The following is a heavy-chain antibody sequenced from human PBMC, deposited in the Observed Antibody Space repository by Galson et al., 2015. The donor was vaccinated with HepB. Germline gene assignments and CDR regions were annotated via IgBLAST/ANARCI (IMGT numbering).Heavy chain of an antibody. CDR3: ASREYSRIDY. D-gene: IGHD4-11*01. CDR2: ISGSGGST. J-gene: IGHJ4*02. CDR1: GFTFSTYA. Sequence: SLRLSCAVSGFTFSTYAMSWVRQAPGKGLEWVSAISGSGGSTYYADSVKGRFTISRDNSKNTLFLQMNSLRAEDTAAYYCASREYSRIDYWGQGTLVTVSS. V-gene: IGHV3-23*01.